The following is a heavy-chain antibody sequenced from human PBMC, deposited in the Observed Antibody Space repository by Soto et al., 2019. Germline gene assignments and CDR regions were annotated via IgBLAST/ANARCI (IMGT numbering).Heavy chain of an antibody. J-gene: IGHJ4*02. CDR2: MNSDGSTT. V-gene: IGHV3-74*01. CDR1: GFTFGNYW. CDR3: ATAEVDY. Sequence: LRLSCAASGFTFGNYWMHWVRQAPGKGLAWVSRMNSDGSTTNYADSVKGRFTVSRDNARNTLHLQMNSLRAEDTAVYYCATAEVDYWGPGTLVTVSS.